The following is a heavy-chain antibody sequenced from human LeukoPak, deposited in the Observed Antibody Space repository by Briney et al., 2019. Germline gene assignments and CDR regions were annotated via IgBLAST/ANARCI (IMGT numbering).Heavy chain of an antibody. Sequence: PGGSLRLSCAPSGFTFSRYAMSWVRQAPGKGPEWVSAVSAPGITYYADIVKGRFSVSRDISKDTLSLEMNSLRVEDTAVYYCVKESPYPVGVSSPIYYIDNWGQGTLVTVSS. V-gene: IGHV3-23*01. CDR3: VKESPYPVGVSSPIYYIDN. CDR1: GFTFSRYA. CDR2: VSAPGIT. D-gene: IGHD1-26*01. J-gene: IGHJ4*02.